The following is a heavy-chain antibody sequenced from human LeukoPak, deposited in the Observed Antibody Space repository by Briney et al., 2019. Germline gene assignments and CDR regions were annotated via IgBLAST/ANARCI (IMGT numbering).Heavy chain of an antibody. CDR2: INPNSGGT. D-gene: IGHD4-23*01. J-gene: IGHJ4*02. Sequence: ASVKVSFKASGYTFSGHYMHWVRQAPGQGLEWMGWINPNSGGTNYSQKFQGRVTMTRDTSISAAYMELSRLRSDDTAVYYCARDHYGGNSEFNYWGQGTLVTVSS. CDR1: GYTFSGHY. V-gene: IGHV1-2*02. CDR3: ARDHYGGNSEFNY.